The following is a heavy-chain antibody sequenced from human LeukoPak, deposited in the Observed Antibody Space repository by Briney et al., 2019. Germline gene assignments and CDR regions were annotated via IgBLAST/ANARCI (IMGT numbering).Heavy chain of an antibody. V-gene: IGHV4-34*01. J-gene: IGHJ4*02. CDR2: INHSGST. CDR3: ARGRGYCSGGSCYQSDY. CDR1: GGSFSGYY. Sequence: PSETLSLTCAVYGGSFSGYYWSWIRQPPGKGLEWIGEINHSGSTNYNPSLKSRVTISVDTSKNQFSLKLSSVTAADTAVYYCARGRGYCSGGSCYQSDYWGQGTLVTVSS. D-gene: IGHD2-15*01.